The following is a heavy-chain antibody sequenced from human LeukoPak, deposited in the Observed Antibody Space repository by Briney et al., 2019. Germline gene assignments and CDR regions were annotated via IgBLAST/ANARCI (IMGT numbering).Heavy chain of an antibody. D-gene: IGHD2-2*01. CDR3: AKDSGHIVVALDV. Sequence: GGSLRLSCAASGFTFSSYAMTWVRQTPGRGLEWVSAISGSGGSTYYTKSVKGRFTISRDSSKNTLYLQMNSLRAEDTAVYYCAKDSGHIVVALDVWGQGTTVTVSS. CDR2: ISGSGGST. J-gene: IGHJ6*02. CDR1: GFTFSSYA. V-gene: IGHV3-23*01.